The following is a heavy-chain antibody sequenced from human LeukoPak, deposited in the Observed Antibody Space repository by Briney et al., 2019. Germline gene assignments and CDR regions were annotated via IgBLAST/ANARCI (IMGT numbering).Heavy chain of an antibody. CDR1: GFTFSSYG. V-gene: IGHV3-30*18. CDR3: AKDKFRGPTVTSGGTSYYFDY. CDR2: ISYDGSNK. J-gene: IGHJ4*02. Sequence: PGGSLRLSCAASGFTFSSYGMHWVRQAPGKGLEWVAVISYDGSNKYYADSVKGRFTISRDNSKNTLYLQMNSLRAEDTAVYYCAKDKFRGPTVTSGGTSYYFDYWGQGTLVTVSS. D-gene: IGHD4-17*01.